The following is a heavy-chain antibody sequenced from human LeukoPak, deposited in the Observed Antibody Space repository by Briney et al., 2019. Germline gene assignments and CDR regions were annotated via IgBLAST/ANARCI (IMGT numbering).Heavy chain of an antibody. CDR1: GFTFDDYA. CDR3: AKDIDPRPSQGGGYYFDY. CDR2: ISGDGGST. D-gene: IGHD3-16*01. Sequence: GGSLRLSCAASGFTFDDYAMHWVRQAPGKGLEWVSLISGDGGSTYYADSVKGRFTISRDNSKNSLYLQMNSLRTEDTALYYCAKDIDPRPSQGGGYYFDYWGQGTLVTVSS. J-gene: IGHJ4*02. V-gene: IGHV3-43*02.